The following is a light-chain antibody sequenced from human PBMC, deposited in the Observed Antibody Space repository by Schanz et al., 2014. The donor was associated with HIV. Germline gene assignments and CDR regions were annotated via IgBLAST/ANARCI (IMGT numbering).Light chain of an antibody. Sequence: QSVLTQPPSMSRAPGQRVAISCTGSSSNIGAGHDLHRYQQPPGTAPKLLIYGNNNRPSGVPDRFSGSRSGTSASLAITGLQAEDEGDYYCLSYDIGLSSYVFGAGTKLTVL. CDR1: SSNIGAGHD. V-gene: IGLV1-40*01. CDR2: GNN. CDR3: LSYDIGLSSYV. J-gene: IGLJ1*01.